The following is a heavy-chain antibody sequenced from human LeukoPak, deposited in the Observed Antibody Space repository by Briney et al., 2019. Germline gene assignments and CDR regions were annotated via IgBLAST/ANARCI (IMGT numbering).Heavy chain of an antibody. J-gene: IGHJ6*03. CDR3: ARDIRVLLWFGELLYPIYYYYYMDV. V-gene: IGHV4-4*07. Sequence: PSETLSLTCTVSGGSISSYYWSWIRQPPGKGLEWIGRIYTSGSTNYNPSLKSRVTISVDTSKNQFSLKLSSVTAADTAVYYCARDIRVLLWFGELLYPIYYYYYMDVWGKGTTVTVSS. CDR1: GGSISSYY. D-gene: IGHD3-10*01. CDR2: IYTSGST.